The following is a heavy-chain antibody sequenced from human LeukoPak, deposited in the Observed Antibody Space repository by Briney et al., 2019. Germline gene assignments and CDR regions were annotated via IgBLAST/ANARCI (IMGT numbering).Heavy chain of an antibody. V-gene: IGHV1-8*03. CDR3: VREVQGWFDP. CDR1: GYTFTSYD. CDR2: MNPNSGNT. J-gene: IGHJ5*02. Sequence: ASVKVSCKASGYTFTSYDINWVRQATGQGLEWMGWMNPNSGNTGYAQKVQGRVTITRNTSISTAYMELSSLRSEDTAVYYCVREVQGWFDPWGQGTLVTVSS.